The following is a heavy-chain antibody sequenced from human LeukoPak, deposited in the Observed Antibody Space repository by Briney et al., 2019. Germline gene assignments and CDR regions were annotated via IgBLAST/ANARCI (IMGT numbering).Heavy chain of an antibody. CDR2: IKGKTDGGTT. CDR1: GFTVSSNY. V-gene: IGHV3-15*01. J-gene: IGHJ4*02. CDR3: ATDYVGY. D-gene: IGHD1-26*01. Sequence: PGGSLRLSCAASGFTVSSNYMSWVRQAPGKGLEWVGRIKGKTDGGTTDYAAPVKGRFTISRDDSKDTLYLQMNSLKTEDTAVYYCATDYVGYWGQGTLVTVSS.